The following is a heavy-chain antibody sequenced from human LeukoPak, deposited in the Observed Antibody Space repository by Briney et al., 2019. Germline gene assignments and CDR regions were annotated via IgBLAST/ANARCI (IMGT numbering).Heavy chain of an antibody. D-gene: IGHD3-22*01. V-gene: IGHV1-69*05. CDR2: IIRIFGTA. J-gene: IGHJ3*02. Sequence: SVKVSCKASGGTFSSYAISWVRQAPGQGLEWMGRIIRIFGTANYAQKFQGRVTITTDESTSTAYMELSSLRSEDTAVYYCARALVRTYYYDSSSAFDIWGQGTMVTVSS. CDR1: GGTFSSYA. CDR3: ARALVRTYYYDSSSAFDI.